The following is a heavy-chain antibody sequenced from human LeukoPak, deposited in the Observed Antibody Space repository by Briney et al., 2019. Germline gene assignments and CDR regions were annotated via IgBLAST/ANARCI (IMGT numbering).Heavy chain of an antibody. CDR1: GGSFSGYY. Sequence: SETLSLTCAVYGGSFSGYYWSWIRQPPGKGLEWIGEINHSGSTNYNPSLKSRVTISVDTSKNQFSLKLSSVTAADTAVYYCARVLSYWGQGTLVTVSS. V-gene: IGHV4-34*01. CDR3: ARVLSY. J-gene: IGHJ4*02. D-gene: IGHD2/OR15-2a*01. CDR2: INHSGST.